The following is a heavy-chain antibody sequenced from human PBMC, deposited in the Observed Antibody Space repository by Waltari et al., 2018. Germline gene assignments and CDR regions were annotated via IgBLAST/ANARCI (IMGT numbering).Heavy chain of an antibody. CDR1: GGSISSSSYY. CDR3: ARPGATGAFVGFDV. Sequence: QLQLQESGPGLVKPSETLSLTCTVSGGSISSSSYYWGWIRQPPGKGLEWIGSIYYSGSTYYNPSLKSRVIISVDPSKNQFSLKLSSVTAADTAVYYCARPGATGAFVGFDVWGQGKMVTVSS. J-gene: IGHJ3*01. V-gene: IGHV4-39*07. CDR2: IYYSGST. D-gene: IGHD1-26*01.